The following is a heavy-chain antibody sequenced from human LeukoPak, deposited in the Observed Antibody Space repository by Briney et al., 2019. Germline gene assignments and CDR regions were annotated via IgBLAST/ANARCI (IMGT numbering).Heavy chain of an antibody. J-gene: IGHJ6*02. D-gene: IGHD5/OR15-5a*01. Sequence: GGSLRPSCPASAFTFSDYSMSWVRQAQRNGLEWVSSISSSSDYIYYADSVKGRFTISRDNARNSLYLQMNSLRAEDTAVYYCARSRSVSNYKGMDVWGQGTTVTVSS. CDR3: ARSRSVSNYKGMDV. CDR2: ISSSSDYI. CDR1: AFTFSDYS. V-gene: IGHV3-21*01.